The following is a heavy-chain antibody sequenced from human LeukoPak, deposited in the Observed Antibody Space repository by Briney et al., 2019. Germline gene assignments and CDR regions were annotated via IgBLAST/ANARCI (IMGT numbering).Heavy chain of an antibody. V-gene: IGHV1-2*02. Sequence: GGSVKVSCKASGYTFTGYYMHWVRQAPGQGLEWVGGINTNSGSTYYAHKFQGRVTITRDRSISTAYMELSRLRSDDTAVYYGAREGDYGWGSLGGSWFDPWGQGTLVTVSS. CDR1: GYTFTGYY. CDR2: INTNSGST. J-gene: IGHJ5*02. D-gene: IGHD3-10*01. CDR3: AREGDYGWGSLGGSWFDP.